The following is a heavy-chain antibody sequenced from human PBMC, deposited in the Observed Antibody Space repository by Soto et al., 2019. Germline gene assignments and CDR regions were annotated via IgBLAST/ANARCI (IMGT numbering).Heavy chain of an antibody. J-gene: IGHJ5*02. CDR1: GGTFSSYA. CDR3: ARDATWRGSSPTGGWFDP. V-gene: IGHV3-30-3*01. CDR2: ISYDGSNK. Sequence: QVQLVQSGAEVKKPGSSVKVSCKASGGTFSSYAMHWVRQAPGKGLEWVAVISYDGSNKYYADSVKGRFTISRDNSKNTLYLQMNSLRAEDTAVYYCARDATWRGSSPTGGWFDPWGQGTLVTVSS. D-gene: IGHD6-6*01.